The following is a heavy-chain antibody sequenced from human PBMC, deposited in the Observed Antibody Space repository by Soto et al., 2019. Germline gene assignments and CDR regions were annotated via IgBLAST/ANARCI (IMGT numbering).Heavy chain of an antibody. CDR1: GYTFTSYA. Sequence: QVRLVQSGAAVKKPGASVKVSCKASGYTFTSYAMHWVRQAPGQRLEWMGWITAGNGNTKYSQKFQRRVTITRDTSASTAYMEMSRLRSEDTAVYYCASGSEEWPGGYWGQGTLVTVSS. D-gene: IGHD3-3*01. V-gene: IGHV1-3*01. CDR2: ITAGNGNT. J-gene: IGHJ4*02. CDR3: ASGSEEWPGGY.